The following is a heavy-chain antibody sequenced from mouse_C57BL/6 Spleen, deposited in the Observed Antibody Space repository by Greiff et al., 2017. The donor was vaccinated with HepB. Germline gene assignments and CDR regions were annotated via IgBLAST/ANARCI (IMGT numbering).Heavy chain of an antibody. V-gene: IGHV1-69*01. J-gene: IGHJ2*01. CDR3: AGRIRRGYFDY. D-gene: IGHD3-2*02. CDR2: IDPSDSYT. Sequence: QVQLQQPGAELVMPGASVKLSCKASGYTFTSYWMHWVKQRPGQGLEWIGEIDPSDSYTNYNQKFKSKSTLTVDKSSSTAYMQLSSLTSEDSAVYYCAGRIRRGYFDYWGKGTTLTVSS. CDR1: GYTFTSYW.